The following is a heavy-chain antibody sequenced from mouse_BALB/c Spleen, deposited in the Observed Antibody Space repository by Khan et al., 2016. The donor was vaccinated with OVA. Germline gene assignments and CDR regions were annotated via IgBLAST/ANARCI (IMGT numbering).Heavy chain of an antibody. CDR2: ISSSGST. D-gene: IGHD2-12*01. CDR1: GYSITSDYA. Sequence: EVQLQESGPGLVKPSQSLSLTCTVTGYSITSDYAWNWIRQFPGNKLEWMGYISSSGSTNYNPALKSRISITRDTSKNQFFLQLNSVTTEDTATYYCARDSSRYNYAMDYGGQGTSVTVSS. V-gene: IGHV3-2*02. CDR3: ARDSSRYNYAMDY. J-gene: IGHJ4*01.